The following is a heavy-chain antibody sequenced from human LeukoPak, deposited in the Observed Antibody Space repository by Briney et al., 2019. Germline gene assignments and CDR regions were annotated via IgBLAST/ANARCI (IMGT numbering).Heavy chain of an antibody. CDR2: INHSGST. V-gene: IGHV4-34*01. J-gene: IGHJ4*02. CDR3: ASIPVHGDPLNNFDY. Sequence: KPSETLSLTCTVSGGSISSYYWSWIRQPPGKGLEWIGEINHSGSTNYNPSLKSRVTISVDTSKNQFSLKLSSVTAADTAVYYCASIPVHGDPLNNFDYWGQGTLVTVSS. CDR1: GGSISSYY. D-gene: IGHD4-17*01.